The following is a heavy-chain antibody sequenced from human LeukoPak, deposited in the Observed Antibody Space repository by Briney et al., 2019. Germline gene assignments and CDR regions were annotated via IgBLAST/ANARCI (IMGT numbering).Heavy chain of an antibody. J-gene: IGHJ4*02. CDR3: ASATRRIGWGFEY. Sequence: SETLSLTCTVSGYSINSGYYWGWLRQPPGKGLEWIGSIYHSGSTYYKSFFKNRVTISVDTSKNQFSLKLSSVTAADTAVYYCASATRRIGWGFEYWGQGTLVTVSS. D-gene: IGHD3-16*01. V-gene: IGHV4-38-2*02. CDR2: IYHSGST. CDR1: GYSINSGYY.